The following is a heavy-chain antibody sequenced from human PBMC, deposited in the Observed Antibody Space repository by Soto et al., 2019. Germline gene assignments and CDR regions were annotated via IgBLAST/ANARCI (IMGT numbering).Heavy chain of an antibody. D-gene: IGHD6-13*01. Sequence: SETLSLTCAVYGGSFSGYYWSWIRQPPGKGLEWIGEINHSGSTNYNPSLKSRVTISVDTSKNQFSLKLSSVTAADTAVYYCARGRQRLVQPHYYYGMDVWGQGTTVTVSS. CDR1: GGSFSGYY. V-gene: IGHV4-34*01. CDR3: ARGRQRLVQPHYYYGMDV. CDR2: INHSGST. J-gene: IGHJ6*02.